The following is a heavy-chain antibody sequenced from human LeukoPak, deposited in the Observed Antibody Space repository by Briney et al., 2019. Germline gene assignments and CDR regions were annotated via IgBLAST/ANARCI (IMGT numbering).Heavy chain of an antibody. CDR3: ARALDGSGSRSLDY. V-gene: IGHV3-74*01. D-gene: IGHD3-10*01. CDR1: GFTFSSYW. CDR2: SNSDGSST. J-gene: IGHJ4*02. Sequence: HSGGSLRLFCAASGFTFSSYWMHWVRQAPGKGLVWVSRSNSDGSSTSYADSVKGRFTISRDNARNTLYLQMNSLRAEDMAVYYCARALDGSGSRSLDYWGQGTLVTVSS.